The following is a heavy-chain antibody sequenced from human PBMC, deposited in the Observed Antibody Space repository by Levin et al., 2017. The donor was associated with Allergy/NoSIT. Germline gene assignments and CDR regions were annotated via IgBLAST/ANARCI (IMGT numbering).Heavy chain of an antibody. D-gene: IGHD4-23*01. CDR1: GYSFTSYW. CDR2: IFPSDSYT. CDR3: ARRDSDGSNSFDY. V-gene: IGHV5-51*01. J-gene: IGHJ4*02. Sequence: KVSCQASGYSFTSYWFGWVRQRPGKGLEWMGLIFPSDSYTRVSPSFQGQIIMSVDKSISTAYLQWSSLKVSDSAMYYCARRDSDGSNSFDYWGQGTLVTVSS.